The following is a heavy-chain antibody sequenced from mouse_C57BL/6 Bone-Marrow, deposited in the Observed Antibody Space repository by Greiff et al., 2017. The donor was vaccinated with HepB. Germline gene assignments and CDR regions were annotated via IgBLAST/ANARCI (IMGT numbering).Heavy chain of an antibody. D-gene: IGHD2-1*01. Sequence: EVQLQESGPELVKPGASVKISCKASGYSFTDYNMNWVKQSNGKSLEWIGVINPNYGTTSYNQKFKGKATLTVDQSSSTAYMQLNSLTSEDSAVYYCASLYYGKSHWYFDVWGTGTTVTVSS. CDR3: ASLYYGKSHWYFDV. CDR2: INPNYGTT. V-gene: IGHV1-39*01. J-gene: IGHJ1*03. CDR1: GYSFTDYN.